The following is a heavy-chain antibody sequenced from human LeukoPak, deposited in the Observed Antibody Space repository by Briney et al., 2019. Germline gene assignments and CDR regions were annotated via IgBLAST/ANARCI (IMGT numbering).Heavy chain of an antibody. J-gene: IGHJ5*02. CDR3: TRDGPFITGTNNWFDP. D-gene: IGHD1-20*01. Sequence: PGGSLRLSCTASGFTFGDYAMSWFRQAPGKGLEWVGFIRSKAYGGKTEYAASVKGRFTISRDDSKSIAYLQMNSLKTEDTAVYYCTRDGPFITGTNNWFDPWGQGTLVTVSS. CDR2: IRSKAYGGKT. V-gene: IGHV3-49*03. CDR1: GFTFGDYA.